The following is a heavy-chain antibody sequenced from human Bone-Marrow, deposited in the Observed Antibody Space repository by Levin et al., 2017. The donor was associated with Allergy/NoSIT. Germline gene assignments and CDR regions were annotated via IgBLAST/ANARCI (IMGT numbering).Heavy chain of an antibody. Sequence: ASVKVSCKASGYTFTFYGLTWVRQAPGQGLEWMGWISAYNGHTKYAQNLQGRVTMTADTSTSTAYMEPRSLRSDDTAVYYCAREMAETAADTFDIWGQGTMVTVSS. CDR1: GYTFTFYG. CDR3: AREMAETAADTFDI. V-gene: IGHV1-18*04. D-gene: IGHD2-8*01. J-gene: IGHJ3*02. CDR2: ISAYNGHT.